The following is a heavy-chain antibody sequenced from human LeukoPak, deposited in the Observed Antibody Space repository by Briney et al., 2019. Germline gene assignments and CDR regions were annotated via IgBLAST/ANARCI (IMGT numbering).Heavy chain of an antibody. CDR1: GFSLSTSGVG. V-gene: IGHV2-5*02. Sequence: SGPTLVKPTQTLTLTCTFSGFSLSTSGVGVGWIRQPPGKALEWLALIYWDDDKRYSPSLKSRLTITKDTSKNQVVLTMTNMDPVDTATYYCAHTLAVADINWFDPWGQGTLVTVSS. CDR2: IYWDDDK. J-gene: IGHJ5*02. CDR3: AHTLAVADINWFDP. D-gene: IGHD6-19*01.